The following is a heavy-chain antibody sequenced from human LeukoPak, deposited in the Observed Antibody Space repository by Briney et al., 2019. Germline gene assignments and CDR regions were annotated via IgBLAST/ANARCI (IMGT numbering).Heavy chain of an antibody. J-gene: IGHJ5*01. CDR2: INASGST. CDR3: ATGMPGDYDYNCFDS. CDR1: GGSISSYY. Sequence: KSSETLSLTCTVSGGSISSYYWSWIRQPAGKGLEWIGRINASGSTRHNPSLKSRVTMSVDTSKNQFSLKMSSVTAADTAVYFCATGMPGDYDYNCFDSWGQGTLVTVSS. V-gene: IGHV4-4*07. D-gene: IGHD5-12*01.